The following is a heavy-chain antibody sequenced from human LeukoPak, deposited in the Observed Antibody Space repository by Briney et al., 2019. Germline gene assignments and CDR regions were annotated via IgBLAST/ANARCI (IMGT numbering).Heavy chain of an antibody. CDR3: AKDKYSSSSGWFDP. V-gene: IGHV3-23*01. Sequence: GGSLRLSCVASGFIFRNYAMNWVRQAPGKGPEWVSSVSDNSGSTYYADSVEGRFTISRDNSKNTLYLQMNSLRAEDTAVYYCAKDKYSSSSGWFDPWGQGTLVTVSS. CDR1: GFIFRNYA. D-gene: IGHD6-6*01. J-gene: IGHJ5*02. CDR2: VSDNSGST.